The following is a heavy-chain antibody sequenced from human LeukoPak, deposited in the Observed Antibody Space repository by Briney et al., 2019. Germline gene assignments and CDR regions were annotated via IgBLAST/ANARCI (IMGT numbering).Heavy chain of an antibody. D-gene: IGHD2-21*02. J-gene: IGHJ3*02. CDR1: GFSLSTSGVG. CDR2: IYWDDDK. V-gene: IGHV2-5*02. Sequence: SGPTLVKPTQTLTLTCTFSGFSLSTSGVGVGWIRQPPGKALEWLALIYWDDDKRYSPSLKSRLTITKDTSKNQAVLTMTNMDPVDTATYYCAHSMRVVTANDAFDIWGQGTMVTVSS. CDR3: AHSMRVVTANDAFDI.